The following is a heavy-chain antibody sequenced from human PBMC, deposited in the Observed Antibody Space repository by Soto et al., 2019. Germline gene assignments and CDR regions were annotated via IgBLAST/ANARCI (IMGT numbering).Heavy chain of an antibody. Sequence: ASVKVSCKASGYTFTSYYMHWVRQAPGQGLEWMGIINPSGGSTSYAQKFQGRATMTRDTSTSTVYMELSSLRSEDTAVYYCARSNEGYYYDSSGFAPDPSGHPLDYWGQGTLVTVSS. CDR1: GYTFTSYY. D-gene: IGHD3-22*01. V-gene: IGHV1-46*01. CDR3: ARSNEGYYYDSSGFAPDPSGHPLDY. J-gene: IGHJ4*02. CDR2: INPSGGST.